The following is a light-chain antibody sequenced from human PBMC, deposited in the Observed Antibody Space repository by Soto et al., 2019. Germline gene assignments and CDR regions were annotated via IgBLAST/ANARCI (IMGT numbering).Light chain of an antibody. CDR3: CSYTSSTTYV. CDR1: SSDVGGYKY. CDR2: EVN. J-gene: IGLJ1*01. V-gene: IGLV2-14*01. Sequence: QSVLTQPASVSGSPGQSITISCTGTSSDVGGYKYVSWYQQHAGKAPKLIIFEVNNRPSGVSDRFSGSKSGNTASLTISGLQAEDEADYYCCSYTSSTTYVFGPGTKLTVL.